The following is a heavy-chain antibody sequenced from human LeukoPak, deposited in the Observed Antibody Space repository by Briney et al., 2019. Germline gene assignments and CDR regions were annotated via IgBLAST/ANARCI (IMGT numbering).Heavy chain of an antibody. J-gene: IGHJ4*02. V-gene: IGHV3-30*04. CDR2: ISYDGSNK. CDR3: AKDLIRLAVAGPFDY. CDR1: GFTFSSYA. D-gene: IGHD6-19*01. Sequence: GGSLRLSCAASGFTFSSYAMHWVRQAPGKGLEWVAVISYDGSNKYYADSVKGRFTISRDNSKNTLYLQMNSLRAEDTAVYYCAKDLIRLAVAGPFDYWGQGTLVTVSS.